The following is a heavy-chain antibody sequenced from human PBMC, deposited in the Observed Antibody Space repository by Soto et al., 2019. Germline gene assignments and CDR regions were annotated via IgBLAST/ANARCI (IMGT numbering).Heavy chain of an antibody. J-gene: IGHJ4*02. CDR3: ARDGKNLGEFGSVDY. CDR2: IYYSGST. V-gene: IGHV4-31*03. CDR1: GGSISSGGYY. Sequence: SETLSLTCTVSGGSISSGGYYWSWIRQHPGKGLEWIGYIYYSGSTYYNPSLKSRVTISVDTSKNQFSLKLSSVTAADTAVYYCARDGKNLGEFGSVDYWGQGTLVTVSS. D-gene: IGHD3-16*01.